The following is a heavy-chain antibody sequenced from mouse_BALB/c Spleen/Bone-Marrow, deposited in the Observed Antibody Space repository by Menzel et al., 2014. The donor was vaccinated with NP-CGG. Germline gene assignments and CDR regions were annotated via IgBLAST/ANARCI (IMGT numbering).Heavy chain of an antibody. CDR1: GFNIQDTY. CDR2: LDPANGNT. V-gene: IGHV14-3*02. J-gene: IGHJ1*01. CDR3: ASYRYAWYFDV. D-gene: IGHD2-14*01. Sequence: EVQLQQSGAELVKPGASVKLSCTASGFNIQDTYMHWVKQRPEQGLAWIGRLDPANGNTKSDPKFQGKATITADTSSNTAYLQLSSLTSEDTAVYYCASYRYAWYFDVWGAGTTVTVSS.